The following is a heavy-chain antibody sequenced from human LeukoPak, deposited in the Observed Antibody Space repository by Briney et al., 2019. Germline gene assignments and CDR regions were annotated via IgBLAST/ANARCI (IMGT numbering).Heavy chain of an antibody. D-gene: IGHD5-12*01. Sequence: GGSLRLSCTASGFTFGDYAMSWFRRAPGKGLEWVGSIRSKAHGGTTEYAASVKGRFSISRDDSKSIAYLQMNSLKTEDTAVYYCTRGGVARYYFDYWGQGTLVTVSS. CDR2: IRSKAHGGTT. V-gene: IGHV3-49*03. J-gene: IGHJ4*02. CDR3: TRGGVARYYFDY. CDR1: GFTFGDYA.